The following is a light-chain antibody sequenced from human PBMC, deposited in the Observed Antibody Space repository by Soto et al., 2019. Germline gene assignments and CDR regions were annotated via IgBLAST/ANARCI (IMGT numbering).Light chain of an antibody. J-gene: IGKJ1*01. CDR2: DAS. CDR3: QQYDNLPRTWT. Sequence: DIHMTQSPSSLSASVGDRVTITCQASQDISNYLNWYQQKPGKATKLLIYDASNLETGVPSRFSGSGSGTDFTFTISSLQPADIATYYCQQYDNLPRTWTFGQGTKVDIK. V-gene: IGKV1-33*01. CDR1: QDISNY.